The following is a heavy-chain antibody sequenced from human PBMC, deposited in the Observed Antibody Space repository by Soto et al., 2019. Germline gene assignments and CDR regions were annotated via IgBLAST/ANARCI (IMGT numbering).Heavy chain of an antibody. V-gene: IGHV3-30*03. CDR3: ARGDSSSWPAYYYDGMDV. Sequence: QVQLVESGGGVVQPGRSLRLSCAASGFTFSSYGMHWVRQAPGKGLEWVAVISYDGSNKYYADSVKGRFTISRDNSKNTLYLQMNSLRAEDTAVYYCARGDSSSWPAYYYDGMDVWGQGTTVTVSS. D-gene: IGHD6-13*01. CDR2: ISYDGSNK. J-gene: IGHJ6*02. CDR1: GFTFSSYG.